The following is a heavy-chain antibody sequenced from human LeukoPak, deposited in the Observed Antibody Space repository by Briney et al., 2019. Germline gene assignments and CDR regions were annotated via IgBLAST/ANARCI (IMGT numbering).Heavy chain of an antibody. Sequence: GGSPRLSCAASGFTFNSYGMHWVRQAPGKGREWVAVIWYDGSNKYYADSVKGRLTISRDNSKNTLYLQMNSLRAEDTAVYYCGRTSGSYFWQIDYWGQRTVVTVSS. CDR2: IWYDGSNK. V-gene: IGHV3-33*01. J-gene: IGHJ4*02. CDR1: GFTFNSYG. D-gene: IGHD3-10*01. CDR3: GRTSGSYFWQIDY.